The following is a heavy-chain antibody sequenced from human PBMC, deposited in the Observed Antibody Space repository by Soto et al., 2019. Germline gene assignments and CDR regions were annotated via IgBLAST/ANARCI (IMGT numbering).Heavy chain of an antibody. J-gene: IGHJ3*02. D-gene: IGHD3-22*01. Sequence: EVQLLESGGGLVQPGGSLRLSCAASGFTFSDYDMSWVRQAPGEGLEWVSTISDSGDGTYYADSVKGRFTVSRDNSKNTLYLQMNGLRAEDTAVHYCAKDRRDSSGYSPFDIWGKGTMVTVSS. CDR3: AKDRRDSSGYSPFDI. CDR1: GFTFSDYD. CDR2: ISDSGDGT. V-gene: IGHV3-23*01.